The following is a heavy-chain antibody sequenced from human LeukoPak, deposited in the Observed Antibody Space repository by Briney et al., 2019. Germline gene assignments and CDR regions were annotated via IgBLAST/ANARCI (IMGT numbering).Heavy chain of an antibody. V-gene: IGHV3-23*01. Sequence: GGSLRLSCAASGFTFSAYAMGWVRQAPGKGLEWVSTVSSCGIGTYYADSVKGRFTISRDTSKNTFYLQMNSLRVEDTAVYHCAKEGGAYDSGGYYDYWGQGTLVTVSS. CDR1: GFTFSAYA. J-gene: IGHJ4*02. D-gene: IGHD3-3*01. CDR2: VSSCGIGT. CDR3: AKEGGAYDSGGYYDY.